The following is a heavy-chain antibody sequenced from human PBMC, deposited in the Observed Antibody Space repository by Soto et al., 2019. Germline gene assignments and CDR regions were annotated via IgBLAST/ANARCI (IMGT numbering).Heavy chain of an antibody. Sequence: GASVKVSCKASGFTFTSSAVQWVLQARGQRLEWIGWIVVGSGNTNYAQKFQERVTITRDMSTSTAYMELGSLRSEDTAVYYCAADDPDYGEGGYWGQGSLVTVSS. J-gene: IGHJ4*02. CDR2: IVVGSGNT. CDR1: GFTFTSSA. V-gene: IGHV1-58*01. D-gene: IGHD4-17*01. CDR3: AADDPDYGEGGY.